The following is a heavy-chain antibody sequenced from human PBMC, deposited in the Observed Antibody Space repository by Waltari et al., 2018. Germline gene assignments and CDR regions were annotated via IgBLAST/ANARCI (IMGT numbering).Heavy chain of an antibody. CDR2: IKQDGREK. Sequence: EVQLVESGGGLVQPGGSLRLSCAASGFTFSSYWMNWVRQAPGKGLEWVANIKQDGREKYYVDSVKGRFTISRDNAKNSLYLQMNSLRAEDTAVYYCARDSNYDILTGYSLDYWGQGTLVTVSS. CDR3: ARDSNYDILTGYSLDY. J-gene: IGHJ4*02. V-gene: IGHV3-7*01. D-gene: IGHD3-9*01. CDR1: GFTFSSYW.